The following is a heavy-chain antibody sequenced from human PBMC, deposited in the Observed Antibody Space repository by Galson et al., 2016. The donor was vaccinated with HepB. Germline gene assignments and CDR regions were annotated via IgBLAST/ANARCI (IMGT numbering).Heavy chain of an antibody. V-gene: IGHV4-39*01. CDR1: GGSISSRDYY. D-gene: IGHD4-23*01. J-gene: IGHJ3*02. CDR2: IYYSGST. Sequence: ETLSLTCTVSGGSISSRDYYWGWIRQPPGKGLEWIGSIYYSGSTYYNPSLKRRVTISVDTSKNQFSLKLSSVTAADTAVYYCARWTTVVTPNAFDIWGQGTMVTVAS. CDR3: ARWTTVVTPNAFDI.